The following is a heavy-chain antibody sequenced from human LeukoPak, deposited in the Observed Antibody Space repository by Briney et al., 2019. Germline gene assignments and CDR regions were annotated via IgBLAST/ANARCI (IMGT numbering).Heavy chain of an antibody. J-gene: IGHJ4*02. CDR2: IHPSGML. CDR3: SRGLDSRKLGY. Sequence: SSQTLSLTCTVSGASFNSDDQYWNWIRQSPGKGLEWIGSIHPSGMLYNNPSLESRVTMSRDTSKNQFSLNLNSVTAADTAVYFCSRGLDSRKLGYWGQGTLVIVSS. D-gene: IGHD3-22*01. V-gene: IGHV4-31*03. CDR1: GASFNSDDQY.